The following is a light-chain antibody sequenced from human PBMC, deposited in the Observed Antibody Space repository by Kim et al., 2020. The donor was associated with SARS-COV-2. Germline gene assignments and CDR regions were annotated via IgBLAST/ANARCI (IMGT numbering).Light chain of an antibody. CDR2: GRN. Sequence: SSELTHDPAVSVALGQTVRITCQGDSLRNYYVTWYQQKPGQAPVLVIYGRNNRPSGIPDRFSGSASGNTASLTISGAQAEDEADFYCQSRDSGGNVVFGGGTKLTVL. CDR1: SLRNYY. J-gene: IGLJ2*01. V-gene: IGLV3-19*01. CDR3: QSRDSGGNVV.